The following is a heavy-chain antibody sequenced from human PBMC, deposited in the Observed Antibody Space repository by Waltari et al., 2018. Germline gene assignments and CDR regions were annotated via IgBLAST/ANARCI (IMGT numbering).Heavy chain of an antibody. CDR3: TRGGASVAPVY. CDR1: GFTFGDYA. D-gene: IGHD6-19*01. V-gene: IGHV3-49*03. Sequence: EVQVEESGGGLVQPGRSLRLSCTASGFTFGDYAMSWFRQAPGKGVGGVGCHRRKTYGGTAEYAASVKGRFTISRDDSKSIASLQMDSLKTDDTAVYFCTRGGASVAPVYWGQGTLVTVSS. CDR2: HRRKTYGGTA. J-gene: IGHJ4*02.